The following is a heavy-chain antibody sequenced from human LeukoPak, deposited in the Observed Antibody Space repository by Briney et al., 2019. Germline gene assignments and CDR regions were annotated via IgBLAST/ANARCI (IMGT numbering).Heavy chain of an antibody. Sequence: KRGESLQISCKGSGSSFTSYWIGWVRQLPGKGLEWMGIIYPGDSDTRYSPSFQGQVTISADKSISTAYLQWSSLKASDTAMYYCATVEMAAITSHYWGQGTLVTVSS. CDR1: GSSFTSYW. CDR3: ATVEMAAITSHY. V-gene: IGHV5-51*01. D-gene: IGHD5-24*01. CDR2: IYPGDSDT. J-gene: IGHJ4*02.